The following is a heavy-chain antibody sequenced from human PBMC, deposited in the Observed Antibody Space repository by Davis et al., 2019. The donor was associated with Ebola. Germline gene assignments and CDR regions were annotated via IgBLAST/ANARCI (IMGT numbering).Heavy chain of an antibody. CDR2: INPHNGNT. CDR1: GYTFTSYG. V-gene: IGHV1-18*04. J-gene: IGHJ6*04. CDR3: ARDGVVVAATLFSYYYGMDV. D-gene: IGHD2-15*01. Sequence: AASVKVSCKASGYTFTSYGITWVRQAPGQGLEWMGWINPHNGNTNYAQNVQGRVTMTTDTSTSTAYMEVGILRSEDTAVYYCARDGVVVAATLFSYYYGMDVWGKGTTVTVSS.